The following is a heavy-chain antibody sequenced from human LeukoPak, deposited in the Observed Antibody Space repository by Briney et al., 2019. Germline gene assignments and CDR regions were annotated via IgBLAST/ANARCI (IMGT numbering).Heavy chain of an antibody. D-gene: IGHD3-22*01. CDR2: ISSSGSTI. CDR3: ARDLTSSGYYYFDVH. J-gene: IGHJ4*02. Sequence: GGSLRLSCAASGFTFSDYYMSWIRQAPGKGLEWVSYISSSGSTIYYADSVKGRFTISRDNAKNSLYLQMNSLRAEDTAVYYCARDLTSSGYYYFDVHWGQGTLVTVSS. CDR1: GFTFSDYY. V-gene: IGHV3-11*01.